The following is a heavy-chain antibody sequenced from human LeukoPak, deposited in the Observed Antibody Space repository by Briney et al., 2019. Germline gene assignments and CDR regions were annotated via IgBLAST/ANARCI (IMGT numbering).Heavy chain of an antibody. CDR1: GFTFSNCA. Sequence: GGSLRLSCAASGFTFSNCAMFWVRQAPGKGLGWVSAISGSGANTYYADSVKGRFTISRDNSKNTLYLQMNSLRAEDTAVYYCAKDRGVSFYYFDSWGQGTLVTVSS. J-gene: IGHJ4*02. D-gene: IGHD1-26*01. CDR2: ISGSGANT. CDR3: AKDRGVSFYYFDS. V-gene: IGHV3-23*01.